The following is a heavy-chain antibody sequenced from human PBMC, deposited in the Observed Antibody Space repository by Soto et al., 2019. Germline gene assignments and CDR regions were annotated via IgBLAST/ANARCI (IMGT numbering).Heavy chain of an antibody. CDR3: ARESRNYSPPPHYNKYYYMDV. Sequence: GGSLRLSCAASGFTFSSYWMSWVRQAPGKGLEWVANIKQDGSEKYYVDSVKGRFTISRDNAKNSLYLQMNSLRAEDTAVYYCARESRNYSPPPHYNKYYYMDVWGKGTTVTVSS. CDR1: GFTFSSYW. D-gene: IGHD4-4*01. J-gene: IGHJ6*03. V-gene: IGHV3-7*01. CDR2: IKQDGSEK.